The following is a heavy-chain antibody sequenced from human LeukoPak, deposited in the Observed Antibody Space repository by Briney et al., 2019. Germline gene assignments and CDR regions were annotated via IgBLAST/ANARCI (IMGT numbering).Heavy chain of an antibody. Sequence: SETLSLTCSVSGYSISSGYYWGWIRQPPGKGLEWIGTIYHSGTTFYNPSLQSRVTVSLDTSKNQFSLKLSSVTAADTAVYYCAREVAATAYFDYWGQGTLVTVSS. D-gene: IGHD2-15*01. V-gene: IGHV4-38-2*02. J-gene: IGHJ4*02. CDR3: AREVAATAYFDY. CDR1: GYSISSGYY. CDR2: IYHSGTT.